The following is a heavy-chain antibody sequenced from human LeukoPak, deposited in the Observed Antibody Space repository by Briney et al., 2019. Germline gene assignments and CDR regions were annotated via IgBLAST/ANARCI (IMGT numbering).Heavy chain of an antibody. Sequence: SETLSLTCAVYGGSFSGYYWSWIRQPPGKGLEWIGEINHSGSTNYNPSLKSRVTISVDTSKNQFSLKLSSVTAADTAVYYCARDGGYCSGGSCLDYYYGMDVWGQGTTVTVSS. V-gene: IGHV4-34*01. CDR1: GGSFSGYY. CDR3: ARDGGYCSGGSCLDYYYGMDV. J-gene: IGHJ6*02. D-gene: IGHD2-15*01. CDR2: INHSGST.